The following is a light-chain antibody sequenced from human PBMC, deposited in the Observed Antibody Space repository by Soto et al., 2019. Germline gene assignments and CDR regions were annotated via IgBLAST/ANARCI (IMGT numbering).Light chain of an antibody. CDR2: LGS. CDR1: QSLLHSNGYNY. J-gene: IGKJ1*01. CDR3: MQALQTPDT. V-gene: IGKV2-28*01. Sequence: DIVMTQSPLSLPVTPGEPASISCRSSQSLLHSNGYNYLDWYLQKPGQSPQLLIYLGSNRASGVLDRYSGSGSGTDFTLKISRVEAEDFGVYYCMQALQTPDTFGQGTKVEIK.